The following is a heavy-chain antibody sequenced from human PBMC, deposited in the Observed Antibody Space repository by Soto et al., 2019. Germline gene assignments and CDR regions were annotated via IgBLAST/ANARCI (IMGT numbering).Heavy chain of an antibody. Sequence: GGSLRLSCAASGFTFNTYAMSWVRQAPGKGLEWVSAISGSGDRTYYADSVKGRFTISRDNAKNSLYLQMNSLRAEDTAVYYCASLVGATYGRQHLDYWGQGTLVTVSS. D-gene: IGHD1-26*01. CDR2: ISGSGDRT. J-gene: IGHJ4*02. V-gene: IGHV3-23*01. CDR1: GFTFNTYA. CDR3: ASLVGATYGRQHLDY.